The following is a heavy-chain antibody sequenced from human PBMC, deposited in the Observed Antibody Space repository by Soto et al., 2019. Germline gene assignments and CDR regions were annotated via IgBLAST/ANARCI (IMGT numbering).Heavy chain of an antibody. D-gene: IGHD6-13*01. Sequence: ASVKVSCKASGYTFTSYDINWVRQATGQGLEWMGWMNPNSGITGYAQKFQGRVTMTRNTSISTAYMELSSLRSEDTAVYYCARTAYSSSWYSYYYYGMDVWGQGTTVTVSS. CDR3: ARTAYSSSWYSYYYYGMDV. V-gene: IGHV1-8*01. CDR1: GYTFTSYD. J-gene: IGHJ6*02. CDR2: MNPNSGIT.